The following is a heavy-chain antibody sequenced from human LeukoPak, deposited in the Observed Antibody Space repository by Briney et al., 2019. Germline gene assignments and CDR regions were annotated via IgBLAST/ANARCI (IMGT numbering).Heavy chain of an antibody. CDR2: IKQDGGEK. Sequence: GGSLRLSRAASGFTFSRYWMNWVRRAPGKGLEWVANIKQDGGEKYYLDSVKGRFTISRDNAKNSLYLQMNNLRAEDTAVYYCATDGSGGSTQYNWFDPWGQGTLVTVSS. J-gene: IGHJ5*02. D-gene: IGHD1-26*01. CDR3: ATDGSGGSTQYNWFDP. V-gene: IGHV3-7*01. CDR1: GFTFSRYW.